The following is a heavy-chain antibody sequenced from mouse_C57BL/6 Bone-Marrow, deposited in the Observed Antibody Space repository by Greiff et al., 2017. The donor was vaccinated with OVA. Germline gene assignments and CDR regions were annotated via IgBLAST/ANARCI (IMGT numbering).Heavy chain of an antibody. J-gene: IGHJ2*01. Sequence: QVQLKESGAELVMPGASVKLSCKASGYTFTSYWMHWVKQRPGQGLEWIGEIDPSDSYTNYNQTFKGNSTLTVDKSSSTAYMQLSSLKSEDSAVYYCARAPLWFWGQGTTLTVSS. CDR1: GYTFTSYW. CDR3: ARAPLWF. CDR2: IDPSDSYT. D-gene: IGHD2-2*01. V-gene: IGHV1-69*01.